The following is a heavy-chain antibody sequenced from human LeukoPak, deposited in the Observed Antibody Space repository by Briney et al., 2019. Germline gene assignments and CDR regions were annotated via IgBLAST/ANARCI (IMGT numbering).Heavy chain of an antibody. D-gene: IGHD3-16*02. CDR3: ARDSRLRLGELSAKTFDY. Sequence: SETLSLTCTVSGGSISSSSYYWGRIRQPPGKGLEWIGSIYYSGSTYYNPSLKSRVTISVDTSKNQFSLKLSSVTAADTAVYYCARDSRLRLGELSAKTFDYWGQGTLVTVSS. CDR2: IYYSGST. CDR1: GGSISSSSYY. V-gene: IGHV4-39*07. J-gene: IGHJ4*02.